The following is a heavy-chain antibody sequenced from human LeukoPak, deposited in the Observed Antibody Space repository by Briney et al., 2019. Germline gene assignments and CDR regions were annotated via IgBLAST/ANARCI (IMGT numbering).Heavy chain of an antibody. CDR2: INNDGSGT. J-gene: IGHJ4*02. V-gene: IGHV3-7*05. CDR3: ASKAVTYYYDY. Sequence: GGSLRLSCAASGFTFSDYAMTWVRQAPGKGLEWVANINNDGSGTYYVDSVEGRFTISKDNAKDSLFLQMNSLRAEDTAVYYCASKAVTYYYDYWGQGTLVIVPS. CDR1: GFTFSDYA. D-gene: IGHD4-17*01.